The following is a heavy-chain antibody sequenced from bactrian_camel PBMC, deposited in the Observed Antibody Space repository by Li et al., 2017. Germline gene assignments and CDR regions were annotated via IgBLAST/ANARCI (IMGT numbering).Heavy chain of an antibody. V-gene: IGHV3S53*01. Sequence: HVQLVESGGGSVSAGGSLTLSCAASGYAGSSNCMGWFRQAPGKEREGVAAIDTDGSANYADSVKGRFTMSRDNAKSTLYLQLNSLKPEDTAMYYCAKNIGSAKRGERGQGTQVTVS. CDR1: GYAGSSNC. CDR3: AKNIGSAKRGE. CDR2: IDTDGSA. D-gene: IGHD1*01. J-gene: IGHJ4*01.